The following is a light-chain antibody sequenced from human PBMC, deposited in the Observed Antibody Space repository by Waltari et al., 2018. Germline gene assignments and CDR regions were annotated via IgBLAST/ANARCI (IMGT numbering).Light chain of an antibody. V-gene: IGKV3-20*01. CDR1: QSVGKS. CDR2: DAS. J-gene: IGKJ1*01. Sequence: SCRGRQSVGKSLAWYQQKSGQAPRLLIYDASTRATGIPDRFSASGFGTDFSLTISRLEPEDFAVYYCQKYVRLPVTFGQGTNVEIK. CDR3: QKYVRLPVT.